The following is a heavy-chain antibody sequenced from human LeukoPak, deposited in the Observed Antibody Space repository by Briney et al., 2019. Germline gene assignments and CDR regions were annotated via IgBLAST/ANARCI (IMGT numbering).Heavy chain of an antibody. V-gene: IGHV3-48*03. D-gene: IGHD5-12*01. CDR1: GFTFSSYE. CDR2: ISSSGSTT. J-gene: IGHJ4*02. Sequence: GGSLRLSCAASGFTFSSYEMNWVRQAPGKGLEWVSYISSSGSTTYYADSVKGRFTISRDNSKNTLYLQMTSLRAEDTAVYYCAKTSRAYSNYDSPFDYWGQGTLVTVSS. CDR3: AKTSRAYSNYDSPFDY.